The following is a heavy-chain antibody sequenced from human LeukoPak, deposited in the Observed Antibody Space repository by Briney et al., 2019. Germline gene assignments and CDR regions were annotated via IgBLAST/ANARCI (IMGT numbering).Heavy chain of an antibody. CDR3: ARSIAAAGLDAFDI. CDR2: IIPIFGTA. J-gene: IGHJ3*02. CDR1: GGTFSSYA. D-gene: IGHD6-13*01. Sequence: SVKVSCKASGGTFSSYAISWVRQAPGQGLEWMGRIIPIFGTANYAQKLQGRVTITTDESTSTAYMELSSLRSEDTAVYYCARSIAAAGLDAFDIWGQGTMVTVSS. V-gene: IGHV1-69*05.